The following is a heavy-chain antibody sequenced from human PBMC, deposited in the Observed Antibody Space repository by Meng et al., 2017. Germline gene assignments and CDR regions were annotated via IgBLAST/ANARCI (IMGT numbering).Heavy chain of an antibody. J-gene: IGHJ5*02. CDR3: ARDYGDYAWIAKRWFDP. V-gene: IGHV1-69*01. Sequence: QLQLVQSGAEVKKPGSSVKVSCKASGGTFSSYAIIWVRQAPGQGLEWMGGIIPIFGTANYAQKFQGGVTITADESTSTAYMELSSLRSEDTAVYYCARDYGDYAWIAKRWFDPWGQGTLVTVSS. D-gene: IGHD4-17*01. CDR2: IIPIFGTA. CDR1: GGTFSSYA.